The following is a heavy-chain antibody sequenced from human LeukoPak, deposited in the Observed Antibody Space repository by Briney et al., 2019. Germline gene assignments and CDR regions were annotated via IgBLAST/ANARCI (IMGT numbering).Heavy chain of an antibody. CDR2: IDWDDDK. CDR3: ARCDRTGYHFDS. D-gene: IGHD3/OR15-3a*01. V-gene: IGHV2-70*04. CDR1: GFSLSTSGMR. J-gene: IGHJ4*02. Sequence: SGPTLVNPTQTLTPTCTFSGFSLSTSGMRVNWIRQPPGKALEWLARIDWDDDKFYNTSLKTRLTISKDTSKNQVVLTMNNMDPVDTATYYCARCDRTGYHFDSWGQGTPVIVSS.